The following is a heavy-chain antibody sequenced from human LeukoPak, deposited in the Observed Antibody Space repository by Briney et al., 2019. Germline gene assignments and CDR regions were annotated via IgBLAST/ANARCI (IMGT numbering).Heavy chain of an antibody. Sequence: SETLSLTCAVYGGSFSGYYWSWIRQPPGKGLEWIGEINHSGSTNYNPSLKSRVTISVDTSKNQFSLKLSSVTAADTAVYYCARRTWIELHFDYWGQGTLVTVSS. CDR1: GGSFSGYY. D-gene: IGHD5-12*01. CDR3: ARRTWIELHFDY. V-gene: IGHV4-34*01. J-gene: IGHJ4*02. CDR2: INHSGST.